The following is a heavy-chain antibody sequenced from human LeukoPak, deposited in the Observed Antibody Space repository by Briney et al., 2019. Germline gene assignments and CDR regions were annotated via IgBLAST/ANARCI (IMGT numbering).Heavy chain of an antibody. J-gene: IGHJ4*02. CDR3: ATGAIVYDY. D-gene: IGHD3-9*01. Sequence: GASAKVSCTVSGSTLTTISIDWVRQTPGKGLEWMGSLSPRDGETIYAQKFQGRFKMTADAATDTAYMEMSSLESGDTALYYCATGAIVYDYWGQGTLVTVSS. CDR2: LSPRDGET. CDR1: GSTLTTIS. V-gene: IGHV1-24*01.